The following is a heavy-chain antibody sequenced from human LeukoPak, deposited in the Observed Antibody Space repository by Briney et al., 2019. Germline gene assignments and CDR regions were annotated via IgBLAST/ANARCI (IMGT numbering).Heavy chain of an antibody. D-gene: IGHD2-2*01. J-gene: IGHJ4*02. CDR3: ARSPDDIVVVPPDY. CDR2: ISGSGGST. V-gene: IGHV3-23*01. Sequence: PGGSLRLSCAASGFTFSSYAMSWVRQAPGKGLEWVSAISGSGGSTYHADSVKGRFTISRDNSKNTLYLQMNSLRAEDTAVYYCARSPDDIVVVPPDYWGQGTLVTVSS. CDR1: GFTFSSYA.